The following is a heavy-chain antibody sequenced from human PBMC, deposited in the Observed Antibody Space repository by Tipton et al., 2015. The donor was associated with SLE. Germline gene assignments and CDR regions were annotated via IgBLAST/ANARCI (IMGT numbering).Heavy chain of an antibody. Sequence: SLRLSCAASGFSFSGSAMHWVRQAPGKGLEWVSYISSSSSTIYYADSVKGRFTISRDNAKNSLYLQMNSLRAEDTAVYYCVRATTGTRMDVWGQGTTVTVSS. CDR1: GFSFSGSA. CDR3: VRATTGTRMDV. J-gene: IGHJ6*02. CDR2: ISSSSSTI. V-gene: IGHV3-48*01. D-gene: IGHD1-1*01.